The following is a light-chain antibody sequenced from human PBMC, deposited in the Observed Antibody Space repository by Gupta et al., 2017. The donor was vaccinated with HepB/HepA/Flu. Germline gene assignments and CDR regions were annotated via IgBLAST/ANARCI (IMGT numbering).Light chain of an antibody. CDR3: SSYTSSSTLVV. CDR2: DVS. CDR1: SSDVGGYNY. J-gene: IGLJ2*01. Sequence: QSALTQPASVAGSPGKSITISCTGTSSDVGGYNYVPWYQQHPVKAPKLMIYDVSNRPSGFSNRFSGSKSGNTASLTISGLQAEDEADYYCSSYTSSSTLVVFGGGTKLTVL. V-gene: IGLV2-14*03.